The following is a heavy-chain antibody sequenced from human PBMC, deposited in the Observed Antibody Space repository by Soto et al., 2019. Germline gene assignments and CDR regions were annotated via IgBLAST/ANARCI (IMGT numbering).Heavy chain of an antibody. CDR2: INHSGST. V-gene: IGHV4-34*01. CDR3: ARRRSRDGYSFSAFDY. J-gene: IGHJ4*02. CDR1: GGSFSGYY. Sequence: QVQLQQWGAGLLKPSETLSLTCAVYGGSFSGYYWSWIRQPPGKGLEWIGEINHSGSTNYNPSLKSRVTISVDTSKNQFSLKLSSVTAADTAVYYCARRRSRDGYSFSAFDYWGQGTLVTVSS. D-gene: IGHD4-4*01.